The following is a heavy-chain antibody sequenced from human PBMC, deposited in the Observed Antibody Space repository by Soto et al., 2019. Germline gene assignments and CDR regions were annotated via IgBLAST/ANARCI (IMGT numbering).Heavy chain of an antibody. D-gene: IGHD3-22*01. J-gene: IGHJ3*02. CDR3: AREIDYYDSSGYPRAFDI. Sequence: SVKVSCKASGGTFSSYTISWVRQAPGQGLEWMGRIIPILGIANYAQKFQGRVTITADKSTSTAYMELSSLRSEDTAVYYCAREIDYYDSSGYPRAFDIWGQGTMVTVS. CDR1: GGTFSSYT. V-gene: IGHV1-69*04. CDR2: IIPILGIA.